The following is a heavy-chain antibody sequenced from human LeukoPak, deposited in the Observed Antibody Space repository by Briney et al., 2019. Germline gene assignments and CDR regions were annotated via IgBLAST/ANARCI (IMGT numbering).Heavy chain of an antibody. CDR1: GFTFRRYD. V-gene: IGHV3-30-3*01. CDR3: ARPKWELGFDY. J-gene: IGHJ4*02. Sequence: HSGRSLRLSCVASGFTFRRYDMHWVRQAPGKGLEWVAVIANDESNEIYADSVKGRFTISRDNSKNTLYLQMNSLRDEDTAVYYCARPKWELGFDYWGQGTLVTVSS. CDR2: IANDESNE. D-gene: IGHD1-26*01.